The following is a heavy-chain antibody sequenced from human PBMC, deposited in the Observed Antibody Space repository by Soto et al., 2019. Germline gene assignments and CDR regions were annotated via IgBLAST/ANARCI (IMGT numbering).Heavy chain of an antibody. V-gene: IGHV1-69*01. CDR2: ISPLFSTT. D-gene: IGHD6-13*01. J-gene: IGHJ4*02. CDR3: GASCRVAAAGYFKF. Sequence: QVQLVQSGAEVKEPGSSVKVSCKATGDLFNNYAFNWVRQAPGQGLEWMGRISPLFSTTNYAQKFQGRVTIGADELTTIVYLEVSNLESEDTAMYWGGASCRVAAAGYFKFWGQGTLVTVSP. CDR1: GDLFNNYA.